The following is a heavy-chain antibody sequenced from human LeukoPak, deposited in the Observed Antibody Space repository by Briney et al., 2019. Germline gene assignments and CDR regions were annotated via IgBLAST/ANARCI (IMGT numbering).Heavy chain of an antibody. CDR1: GFTFSSYA. CDR2: ISYDGSNK. J-gene: IGHJ4*02. V-gene: IGHV3-30-3*01. D-gene: IGHD6-19*01. CDR3: ARDIRTSGWYGPDS. Sequence: GGSLRLSCAASGFTFSSYAMHWVRQAPGKGLEWVAVISYDGSNKYYADSVKGRFTISRDNSKNTLYLQMNSPRVEDTAVYYCARDIRTSGWYGPDSWGQGTLVTVSS.